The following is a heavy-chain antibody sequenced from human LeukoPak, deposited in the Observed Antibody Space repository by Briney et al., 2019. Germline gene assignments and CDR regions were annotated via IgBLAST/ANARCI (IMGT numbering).Heavy chain of an antibody. V-gene: IGHV3-7*01. D-gene: IGHD3-10*01. CDR3: ARPLLYYYGSEAYFWFDL. CDR1: GFTFTTYW. Sequence: GGSLRLSCAASGFTFTTYWMGWVRQAPGKGLEWVASIKQDGSEKYYVDSVKGRFTISRDSAENTVYLQMKSLKGEDTAFYYCARPLLYYYGSEAYFWFDLWGQGTLVTVSS. J-gene: IGHJ5*02. CDR2: IKQDGSEK.